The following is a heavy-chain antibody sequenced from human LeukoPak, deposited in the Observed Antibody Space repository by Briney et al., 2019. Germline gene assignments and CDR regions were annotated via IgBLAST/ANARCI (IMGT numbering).Heavy chain of an antibody. Sequence: SETLSLTCTVSGGSITSSDYYWGWIRQTPGKGLEYIGSMYYSGTTHYNPSLKSRLTVSVDTSKNQLSLKLSPVTAADTAVYYCARLLYYYETSGFTFDSWGQGTLVTVSS. J-gene: IGHJ4*02. D-gene: IGHD3-22*01. CDR2: MYYSGTT. V-gene: IGHV4-39*01. CDR1: GGSITSSDYY. CDR3: ARLLYYYETSGFTFDS.